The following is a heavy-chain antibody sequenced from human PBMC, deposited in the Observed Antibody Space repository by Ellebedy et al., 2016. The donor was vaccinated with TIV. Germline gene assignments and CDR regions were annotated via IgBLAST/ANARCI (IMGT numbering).Heavy chain of an antibody. J-gene: IGHJ4*02. CDR3: AGNIAARPHFFDY. V-gene: IGHV3-11*04. D-gene: IGHD6-6*01. Sequence: GESLKISCAASQFTFGDYFMTWVRQAPGKGLEWLSYISTSGSTLYYADSVKGRFTISRDNSRNTLYLQMDSLRADDTAIYYCAGNIAARPHFFDYWGQGTLVTVSS. CDR1: QFTFGDYF. CDR2: ISTSGSTL.